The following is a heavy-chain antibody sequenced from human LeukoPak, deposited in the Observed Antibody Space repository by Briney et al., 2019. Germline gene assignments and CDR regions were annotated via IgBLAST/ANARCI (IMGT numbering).Heavy chain of an antibody. V-gene: IGHV3-13*01. D-gene: IGHD4-23*01. CDR3: ARSRYGGNEFDY. Sequence: SGGSLRLSCAASGFTFSSYDMHWVRQATGKGLEWVSAIGTAGDTYYPGSVKGRFTISRGNAKNSLYLQMNSLRAGDTAVYYCARSRYGGNEFDYWGQGTLVTVSS. CDR1: GFTFSSYD. CDR2: IGTAGDT. J-gene: IGHJ4*02.